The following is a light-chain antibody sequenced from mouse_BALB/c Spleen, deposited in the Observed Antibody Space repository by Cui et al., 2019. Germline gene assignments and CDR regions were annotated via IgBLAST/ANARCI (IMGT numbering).Light chain of an antibody. J-gene: IGKJ2*01. CDR2: KVS. CDR3: SQRTHVPPYT. CDR1: QSLVHSNRNTY. Sequence: DVVITQPPLSLPVRPRDQASISGRSSQSLVHSNRNTYIHWYLEKPGQSPKLLIYKVSNRFSGVPDRFSGSGSGTDFTLKISRVEAEDLGVYFCSQRTHVPPYTFGGGTKLEIK. V-gene: IGKV1-110*01.